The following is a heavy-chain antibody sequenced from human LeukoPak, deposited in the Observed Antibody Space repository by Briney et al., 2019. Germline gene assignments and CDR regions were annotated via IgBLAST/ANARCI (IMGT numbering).Heavy chain of an antibody. CDR1: GFTFNTYA. D-gene: IGHD6-19*01. CDR3: ARRIFQGSSGWYLFDY. V-gene: IGHV3-30-3*01. Sequence: GTSLRLSCAASGFTFNTYAMHWVRQAAGMGLEWVAVISSAGSTKYYADSVKGRFTVSRDNSENTLYLQMNSLRAEDTAVYYCARRIFQGSSGWYLFDYWGQGTLVTVPS. J-gene: IGHJ4*02. CDR2: ISSAGSTK.